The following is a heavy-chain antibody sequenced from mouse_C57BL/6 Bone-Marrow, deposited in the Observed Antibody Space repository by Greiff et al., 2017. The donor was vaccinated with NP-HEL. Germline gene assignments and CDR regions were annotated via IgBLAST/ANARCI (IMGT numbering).Heavy chain of an antibody. CDR2: IYPRSGNT. V-gene: IGHV1-81*01. CDR1: GYTFTSYG. J-gene: IGHJ2*01. CDR3: AREASYYYGSSYFDY. Sequence: QVQLQQSGAELARPGASVKLSCKASGYTFTSYGISWVKQRTGQGLEWIGEIYPRSGNTYYNEKFKGKATLTADKSSSTAYMELRSLTSEDSAVYFCAREASYYYGSSYFDYWGQGTTLTVSS. D-gene: IGHD1-1*01.